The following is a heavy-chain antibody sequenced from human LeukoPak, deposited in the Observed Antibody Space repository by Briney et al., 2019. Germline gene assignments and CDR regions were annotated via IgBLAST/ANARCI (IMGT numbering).Heavy chain of an antibody. CDR2: INPNSGGT. Sequence: ASVKVSCKASGYTFTGYYMDWVRQAPGQGLEWMGWINPNSGGTNYAQKFQGRVTMTRDTSISTAYMELSRLRSDDTAVYYCARMSIAARPVYNWFDPWGQGTLVTVSS. CDR3: ARMSIAARPVYNWFDP. CDR1: GYTFTGYY. D-gene: IGHD6-6*01. J-gene: IGHJ5*02. V-gene: IGHV1-2*02.